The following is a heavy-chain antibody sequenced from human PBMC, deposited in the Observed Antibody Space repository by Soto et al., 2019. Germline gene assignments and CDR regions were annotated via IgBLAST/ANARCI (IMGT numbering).Heavy chain of an antibody. J-gene: IGHJ4*02. CDR1: GYTFTSYY. D-gene: IGHD3-3*01. V-gene: IGHV1-46*01. Sequence: GASVKVSCKASGYTFTSYYMHWVRQAPGQGLEWMGIINPSGGSTSYAQKFQGRVTMTRDTSTSTVYMELSSLRSEDTAVYYCARDLQYDFWSGYYGTFDYWGQGTLVTVSS. CDR2: INPSGGST. CDR3: ARDLQYDFWSGYYGTFDY.